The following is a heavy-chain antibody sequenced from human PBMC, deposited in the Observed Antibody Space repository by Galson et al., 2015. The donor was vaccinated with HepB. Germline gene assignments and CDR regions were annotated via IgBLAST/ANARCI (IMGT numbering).Heavy chain of an antibody. CDR1: GFTFSSYA. J-gene: IGHJ2*01. CDR2: ISGSGGST. CDR3: AKGTDFHWYFDL. V-gene: IGHV3-23*01. Sequence: SLRLSCAASGFTFSSYAMSWVRQAPGKGLEWVSAISGSGGSTYYADSVKGRFTISRDNSKNTLYLQMNSLRAEDTAVYYCAKGTDFHWYFDLWGRGTLVTVSS. D-gene: IGHD3-3*01.